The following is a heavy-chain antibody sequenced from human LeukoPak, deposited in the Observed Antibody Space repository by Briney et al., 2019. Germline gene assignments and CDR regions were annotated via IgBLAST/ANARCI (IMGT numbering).Heavy chain of an antibody. V-gene: IGHV5-51*01. D-gene: IGHD6-25*01. CDR2: IYPDDSET. CDR1: GYRFSDSW. J-gene: IGHJ4*02. Sequence: GESLKISCKGSGYRFSDSWIGWVRQRPGKGLEWMGAIYPDDSETICSPSFQGQVTISADRSITTAYLQWSSLKASDTAIYYCARKESWQRPEDYWGQGTLVTVSP. CDR3: ARKESWQRPEDY.